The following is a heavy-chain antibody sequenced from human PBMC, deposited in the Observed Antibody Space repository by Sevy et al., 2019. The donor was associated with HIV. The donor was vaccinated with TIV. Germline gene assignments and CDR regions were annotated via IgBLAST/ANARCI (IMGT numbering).Heavy chain of an antibody. CDR1: GYTLIELS. CDR2: FDPEDGET. Sequence: GASVKVSCKVSGYTLIELSMHWVRQAPGKGLEWMGGFDPEDGETIYARKFQGRVTMTEDTSTDTAYMELSSLRSEDTAVYFCATGIPPNYFASGNSQTFHYWGQGTLVTVSS. CDR3: ATGIPPNYFASGNSQTFHY. D-gene: IGHD3-10*01. V-gene: IGHV1-24*01. J-gene: IGHJ4*02.